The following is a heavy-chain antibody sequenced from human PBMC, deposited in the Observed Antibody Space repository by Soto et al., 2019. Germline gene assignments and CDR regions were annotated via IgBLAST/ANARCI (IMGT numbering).Heavy chain of an antibody. CDR2: IDPSDSYT. D-gene: IGHD3-22*01. CDR3: ARLPPYYYDSSGYSLRFDY. CDR1: GYSFTSYW. V-gene: IGHV5-10-1*01. J-gene: IGHJ4*02. Sequence: HGESLKISCKGSGYSFTSYWISWVRQMPGKGLEWMGRIDPSDSYTNYSPSFQGHVTISADKSISTAYLQWSSLKASDTAMYYCARLPPYYYDSSGYSLRFDYWGQGTLVTVSS.